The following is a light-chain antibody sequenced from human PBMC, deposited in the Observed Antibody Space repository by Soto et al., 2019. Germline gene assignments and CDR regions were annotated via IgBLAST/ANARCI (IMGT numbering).Light chain of an antibody. CDR3: SSYTSSSTLLYV. V-gene: IGLV2-11*01. J-gene: IGLJ1*01. CDR2: DVS. CDR1: SSDVGAYNF. Sequence: QSALTQPPSVSGSPGQSVTISCTGTSSDVGAYNFVSWYQQYPGKAPKLIIFDVSARPSGVPDRFSGSKSGNTASLTISGLQADDEADYYCSSYTSSSTLLYVFGTGTKLTVL.